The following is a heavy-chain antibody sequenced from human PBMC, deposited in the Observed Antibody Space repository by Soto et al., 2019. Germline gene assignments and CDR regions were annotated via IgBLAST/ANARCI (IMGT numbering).Heavy chain of an antibody. V-gene: IGHV3-48*01. CDR3: AREGYGDDDAFDI. CDR1: GFTFSSYS. D-gene: IGHD4-17*01. Sequence: SGGSLRLSCAASGFTFSSYSMNWVRQAPGKGLEWVSYISSSSSTIYYADSVKGRFTISRDNAKNSLYLQMNSLRAEDTAVYYCAREGYGDDDAFDIRGQGTMVTVSS. CDR2: ISSSSSTI. J-gene: IGHJ3*02.